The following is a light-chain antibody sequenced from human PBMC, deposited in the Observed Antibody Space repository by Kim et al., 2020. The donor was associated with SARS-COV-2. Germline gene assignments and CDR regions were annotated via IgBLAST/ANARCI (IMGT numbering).Light chain of an antibody. CDR1: IIGRKG. Sequence: PGGTARISGGGKIIGRKGVNGYRQKPGQAPLLVIYDNTDRPSVIPERFSGSNSGETATLTISRVEAGDEADYHCQVWDSGSDHVVFGGGTQLTVL. J-gene: IGLJ2*01. CDR2: DNT. V-gene: IGLV3-21*02. CDR3: QVWDSGSDHVV.